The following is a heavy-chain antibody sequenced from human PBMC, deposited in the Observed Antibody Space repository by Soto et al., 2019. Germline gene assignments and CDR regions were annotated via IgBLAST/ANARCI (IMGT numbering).Heavy chain of an antibody. CDR1: GLTIRSYA. J-gene: IGHJ5*02. V-gene: IGHV3-30-3*01. CDR3: ARDRAVAAPNWFDP. D-gene: IGHD6-19*01. Sequence: VQLVESGGGVVQPGRSLRLSCAASGLTIRSYAMHWVRQAPGKGLEWVAVISYDGSKKFHADAVKGRFTISRDNSKNPLYLQMNSLRAEDTAVYYCARDRAVAAPNWFDPWGQGTLVTVSS. CDR2: ISYDGSKK.